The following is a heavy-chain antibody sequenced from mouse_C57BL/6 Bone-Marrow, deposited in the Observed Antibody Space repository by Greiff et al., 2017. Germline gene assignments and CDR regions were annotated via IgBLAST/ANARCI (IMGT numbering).Heavy chain of an antibody. Sequence: QVQLQQPGAELVKPGASVKMSCKASGYTFTSYWITWVKQRPGQGLEWIGDIYPGSGSTNYNEKFKSKATLTVDKSSSTAYMQLSSLTSEDSAVYYCAITTVVAGDYWGQGTSVTVSS. CDR1: GYTFTSYW. V-gene: IGHV1-55*01. CDR3: AITTVVAGDY. CDR2: IYPGSGST. J-gene: IGHJ4*01. D-gene: IGHD1-1*01.